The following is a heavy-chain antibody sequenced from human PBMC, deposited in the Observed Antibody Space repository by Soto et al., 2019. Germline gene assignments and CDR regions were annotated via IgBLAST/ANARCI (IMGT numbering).Heavy chain of an antibody. Sequence: EVQLLESGGGLVQPGGSLRLSCAASGFTFSSYAMNWVRQAPGKGLEWVSTISGSGDSTYYADSVKGRFTIPRDNSKNTLYRQMNSLRAEDTAIYYCAKGAGANHDAFDIWGQGTMVTVSS. CDR2: ISGSGDST. D-gene: IGHD3-10*01. CDR1: GFTFSSYA. CDR3: AKGAGANHDAFDI. V-gene: IGHV3-23*01. J-gene: IGHJ3*02.